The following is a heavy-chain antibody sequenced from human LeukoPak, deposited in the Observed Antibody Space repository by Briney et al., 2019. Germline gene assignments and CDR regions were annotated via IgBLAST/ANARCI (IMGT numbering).Heavy chain of an antibody. D-gene: IGHD2-15*01. J-gene: IGHJ4*02. Sequence: ASVKVSCKASGYTFTSYDINWVRQATGQGLKWMGWMNPNSGNTGYAQKFQGRVTMTRNTSISTAYMELSSLRSEDTAVYCCARSTCSGGSCYSGYWGQGTLVTVSS. CDR3: ARSTCSGGSCYSGY. CDR1: GYTFTSYD. CDR2: MNPNSGNT. V-gene: IGHV1-8*01.